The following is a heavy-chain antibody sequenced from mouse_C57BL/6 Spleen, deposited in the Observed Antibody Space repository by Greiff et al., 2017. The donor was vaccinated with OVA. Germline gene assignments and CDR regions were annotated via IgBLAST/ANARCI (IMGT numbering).Heavy chain of an antibody. CDR2: IRNKANNHAT. CDR3: TRRLGRYYYAMDY. D-gene: IGHD4-1*01. CDR1: GFTFSDAW. V-gene: IGHV6-6*01. J-gene: IGHJ4*01. Sequence: EVMLVESGGGLVQPGGSMKLSCAASGFTFSDAWMDWVRQSPEKGLEWVAEIRNKANNHATYYAESVKGRFTISRDDSKSSVYLQMNSLRAEDTGIYYCTRRLGRYYYAMDYWGQGTSVTVSS.